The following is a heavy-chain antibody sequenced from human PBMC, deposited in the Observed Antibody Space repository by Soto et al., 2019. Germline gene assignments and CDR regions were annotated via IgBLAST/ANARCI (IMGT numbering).Heavy chain of an antibody. CDR2: INPSGGSP. Sequence: ASVKVSCKASGYSFTSYDIHWVRQAPGQGLEWMGIINPSGGSPSYAQKFQGRVTMTRDTSTSTVHMELSSLRSEDTAVYYCARLVRDFWSGSAKYNWFDPWGQGTLVTVSS. CDR1: GYSFTSYD. D-gene: IGHD3-3*01. J-gene: IGHJ5*02. V-gene: IGHV1-46*01. CDR3: ARLVRDFWSGSAKYNWFDP.